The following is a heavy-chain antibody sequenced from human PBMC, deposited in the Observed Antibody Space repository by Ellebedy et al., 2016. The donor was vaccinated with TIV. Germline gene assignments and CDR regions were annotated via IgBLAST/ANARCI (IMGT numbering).Heavy chain of an antibody. CDR2: ITGGGSNT. Sequence: GGSLRLSXAASGFTFDSYAMNWVRQAPGEGLEWVSGITGGGSNTYYADSVRGRFTISRDNSRNSLFLQMNSLRVEDTAVYYCAKTRYGSGWYYFAYWGQGALVTVSS. D-gene: IGHD6-19*01. J-gene: IGHJ4*02. CDR3: AKTRYGSGWYYFAY. CDR1: GFTFDSYA. V-gene: IGHV3-23*01.